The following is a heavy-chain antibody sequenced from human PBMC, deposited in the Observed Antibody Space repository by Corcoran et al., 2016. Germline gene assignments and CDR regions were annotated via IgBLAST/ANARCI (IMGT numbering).Heavy chain of an antibody. CDR2: INPSGGST. Sequence: QVQLVQSGAEVKKPGASVKVSCKASGYTFTSYYMHWVRQAPGQGLEWMGIINPSGGSTSYAQKFQGRVTMTRDTSTSTVYMELSSLRSEDTAVYYCARVQRSYYSDYYYYGMDFWGQGTTVTVSS. V-gene: IGHV1-46*01. CDR1: GYTFTSYY. D-gene: IGHD3-10*01. CDR3: ARVQRSYYSDYYYYGMDF. J-gene: IGHJ6*02.